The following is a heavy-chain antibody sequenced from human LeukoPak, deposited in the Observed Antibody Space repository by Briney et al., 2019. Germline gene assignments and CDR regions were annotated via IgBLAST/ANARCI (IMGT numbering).Heavy chain of an antibody. CDR3: ARRGVAAIGY. Sequence: SETLSLTCTVSGGSISSSSYYWGWIRQPPGKGLEWIGSIYYSGSTYYNPSLKSRVTISVDTSKNQFSLKLSSVTAADTAVYYCARRGVAAIGYWGQGTLVTVSS. J-gene: IGHJ4*02. V-gene: IGHV4-39*07. D-gene: IGHD2-15*01. CDR2: IYYSGST. CDR1: GGSISSSSYY.